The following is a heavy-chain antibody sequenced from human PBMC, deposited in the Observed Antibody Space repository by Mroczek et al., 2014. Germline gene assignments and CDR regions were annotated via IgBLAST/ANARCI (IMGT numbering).Heavy chain of an antibody. V-gene: IGHV4-30-4*01. CDR3: ARGRRGYSYGELFGY. J-gene: IGHJ4*02. Sequence: QVQLVESGPGLVKPSQTLSLTCTVSGGSISSGDYYWSWIRQPPGKGLEWIGYIYYSGSTYYNPSLKSRVTISVDTSKNQFSLKLSSVTAADTAVYYCARGRRGYSYGELFGYWGQGTLVTVSS. D-gene: IGHD5-18*01. CDR1: GGSISSGDYY. CDR2: IYYSGST.